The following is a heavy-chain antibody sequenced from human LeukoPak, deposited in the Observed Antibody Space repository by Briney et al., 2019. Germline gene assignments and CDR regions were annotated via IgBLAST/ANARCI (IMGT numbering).Heavy chain of an antibody. V-gene: IGHV1-18*01. CDR1: GYTFTSYG. D-gene: IGHD6-13*01. Sequence: ASVKVSCKASGYTFTSYGISWVRQAPGQGLEWMGWISAYNGNTNYAQKLQGRVTMTTDTSTSTAYMELRSPRSDDTAVYYCARTKDTAAGNGFYYYYYMDVWGKGTTVTVSS. CDR2: ISAYNGNT. CDR3: ARTKDTAAGNGFYYYYYMDV. J-gene: IGHJ6*03.